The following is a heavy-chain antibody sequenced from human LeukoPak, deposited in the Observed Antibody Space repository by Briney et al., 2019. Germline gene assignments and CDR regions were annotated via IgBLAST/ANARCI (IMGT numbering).Heavy chain of an antibody. CDR3: ARIYGYAFDI. V-gene: IGHV4-4*07. D-gene: IGHD5-18*01. CDR2: VYSTGST. CDR1: GGSLRTYY. J-gene: IGHJ3*02. Sequence: SETLSLTCTVSGGSLRTYYWTWIRQAAGRGLEWIGRVYSTGSTNYNPSLKSRVTMSVDASKDQFSLHLSSVTAADTAVYYCARIYGYAFDIWGQGTMVIVSA.